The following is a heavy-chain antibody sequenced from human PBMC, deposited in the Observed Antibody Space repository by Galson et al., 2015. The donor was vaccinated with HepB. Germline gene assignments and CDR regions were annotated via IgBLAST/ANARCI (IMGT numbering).Heavy chain of an antibody. D-gene: IGHD6-19*01. V-gene: IGHV3-48*03. Sequence: SLRLSCAASGFTFSSYEMNWVRQAPGKGLEWVSYISSSGSTIYYADSVKGRFTISRDNAKNSLYLQMDSLRAEDTAVYYCAREDSGWYYFDYWGQGTLVTVSS. J-gene: IGHJ4*02. CDR2: ISSSGSTI. CDR3: AREDSGWYYFDY. CDR1: GFTFSSYE.